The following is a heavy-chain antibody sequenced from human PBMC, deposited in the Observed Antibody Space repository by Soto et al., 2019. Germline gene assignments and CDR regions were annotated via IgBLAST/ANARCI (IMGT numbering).Heavy chain of an antibody. D-gene: IGHD2-8*02. V-gene: IGHV4-34*01. Sequence: SETLSLTCAVYGGSFSGYYWTWIRQPPGTGLEWIGEINHSGSTNYNPSLKSRVTISVDTSKDQFSLKLTSVTAADTAVYYCARDKITGLFVYWGQGTLVTVSS. CDR3: ARDKITGLFVY. J-gene: IGHJ4*02. CDR1: GGSFSGYY. CDR2: INHSGST.